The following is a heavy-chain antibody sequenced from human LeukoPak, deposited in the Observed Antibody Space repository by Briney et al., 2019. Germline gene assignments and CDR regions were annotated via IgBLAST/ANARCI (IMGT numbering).Heavy chain of an antibody. Sequence: GGSLRLSCAASGFTFSSYWMSWVRQAPGKGLEWVANIKQDGSEKYYVDSVKGRFTISRDNAKNSLYLQMNSLRAEDTAVYYCAREGYSSSWAEPFTLNYWGQGTLVTVSS. J-gene: IGHJ4*02. V-gene: IGHV3-7*01. CDR1: GFTFSSYW. D-gene: IGHD6-13*01. CDR2: IKQDGSEK. CDR3: AREGYSSSWAEPFTLNY.